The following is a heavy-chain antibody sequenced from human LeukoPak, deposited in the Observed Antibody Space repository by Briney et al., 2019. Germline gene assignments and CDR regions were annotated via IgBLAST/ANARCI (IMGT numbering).Heavy chain of an antibody. CDR3: ARETTRITIFGVVPRFWFDY. J-gene: IGHJ4*02. CDR2: IESRFETSGST. Sequence: PSQTLSLTCTVSGDSISSGHNYWSWVRQPAGGGLEWIGHIESRFETSGSTKYNPSLRSRVTISLDRSKNQFSLSLMSVTAADTAMYYCARETTRITIFGVVPRFWFDYWGQGTLVTVSS. V-gene: IGHV4-61*09. D-gene: IGHD3-3*01. CDR1: GDSISSGHNY.